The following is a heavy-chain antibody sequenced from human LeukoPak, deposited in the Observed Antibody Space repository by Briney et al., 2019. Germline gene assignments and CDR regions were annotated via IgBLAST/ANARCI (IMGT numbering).Heavy chain of an antibody. V-gene: IGHV3-23*01. J-gene: IGHJ4*02. CDR2: ISGSGGST. CDR3: AKDQALIVVVPAAFWLY. Sequence: GGPLRLSWAASGLTFGSYAWSWFGKAPGKGLGWVSAISGSGGSTYYADSVKGRFTISRDNSKNTLYLQMNSLRAEDTAVYYCAKDQALIVVVPAAFWLYWGQGTLVTVSS. CDR1: GLTFGSYA. D-gene: IGHD2-2*01.